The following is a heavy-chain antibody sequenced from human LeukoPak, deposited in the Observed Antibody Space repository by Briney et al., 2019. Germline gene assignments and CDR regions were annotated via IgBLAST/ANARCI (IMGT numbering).Heavy chain of an antibody. V-gene: IGHV3-23*01. J-gene: IGHJ4*02. Sequence: GGSLRLSCAASGFTFSSYAMSWVRQAPGKGLEWVSAISGSGGSTYYADSVKGRFTISRDNSKNTLYLQMNSLRAEDTAVYYCAKGALPGYYDSSGSDYWGQGTLVTVSS. D-gene: IGHD3-22*01. CDR1: GFTFSSYA. CDR3: AKGALPGYYDSSGSDY. CDR2: ISGSGGST.